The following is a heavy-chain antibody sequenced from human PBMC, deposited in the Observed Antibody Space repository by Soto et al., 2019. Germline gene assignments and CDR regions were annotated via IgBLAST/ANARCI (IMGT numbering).Heavy chain of an antibody. CDR1: GYTFTGYY. J-gene: IGHJ6*02. D-gene: IGHD3-10*01. V-gene: IGHV1-18*04. CDR3: ARDALHGSGTYYYYYNGMDV. CDR2: ISAYNGDT. Sequence: ASVKVSCKASGYTFTGYYMHWVRQAPGQGLEWMGWISAYNGDTKYALKLQGRVYMTADTSTNTAYMELRSLRSDDTAVYYCARDALHGSGTYYYYYNGMDVWGLGTTVTV.